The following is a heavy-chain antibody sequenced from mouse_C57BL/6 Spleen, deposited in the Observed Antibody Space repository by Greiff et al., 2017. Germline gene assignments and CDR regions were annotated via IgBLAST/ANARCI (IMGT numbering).Heavy chain of an antibody. CDR1: GYTFTSYW. V-gene: IGHV1-72*01. D-gene: IGHD2-3*01. CDR2: IDPNSGGT. CDR3: ARDDGYYDPLDD. Sequence: QVQLQQPGAELVKPGASVKLSCKASGYTFTSYWMHWVKQRPGRGLEWIGRIDPNSGGTKYNEKFKSKATLTVDKPSSTAYMQLSRLTSDDAAVYYCARDDGYYDPLDDWGKGTTLTVAS. J-gene: IGHJ2*01.